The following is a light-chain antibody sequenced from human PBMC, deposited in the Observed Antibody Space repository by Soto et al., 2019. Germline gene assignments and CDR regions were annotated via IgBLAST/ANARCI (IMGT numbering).Light chain of an antibody. CDR3: QQYFITPFT. J-gene: IGKJ3*01. CDR2: WAS. Sequence: DIVMTQSPDSLAVSLGERASINCRSNQSVLYSSNDKNYLAWYQQKPGQPPKLLIYWASSRESGVPARFTGSRSGTEFPLTISSLQSEDVAVYYCQQYFITPFTFGPGTIVEI. CDR1: QSVLYSSNDKNY. V-gene: IGKV4-1*01.